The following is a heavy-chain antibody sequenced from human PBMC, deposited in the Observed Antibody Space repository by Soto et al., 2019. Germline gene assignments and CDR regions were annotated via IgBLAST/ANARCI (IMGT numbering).Heavy chain of an antibody. V-gene: IGHV5-10-1*01. Sequence: GEFLKISCKGSGYSFTSYWISWVRQMPGKGLEWMGRIDPSDSYTNYSPSFQGHVTISADKSISTAYLQWSSLKASDTAMYYCARHRRGYCSSTSCSYYYYGMDVWGQGTTVTVSS. CDR3: ARHRRGYCSSTSCSYYYYGMDV. J-gene: IGHJ6*02. D-gene: IGHD2-2*01. CDR1: GYSFTSYW. CDR2: IDPSDSYT.